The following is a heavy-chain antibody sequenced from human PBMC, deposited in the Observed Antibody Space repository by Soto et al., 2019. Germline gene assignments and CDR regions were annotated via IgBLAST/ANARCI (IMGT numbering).Heavy chain of an antibody. CDR1: GGSFSGYY. CDR3: ARCGYSSASRGMDV. J-gene: IGHJ6*02. D-gene: IGHD6-19*01. CDR2: INHSGST. V-gene: IGHV4-34*01. Sequence: QVQLQQWGAGLLKPSETLSLTCAVYGGSFSGYYWSWIRQPPGKGLEWIGEINHSGSTNYNPSLTTRATIAVDTSKYQYSLKRSSVTAADPSVYYCARCGYSSASRGMDVWGQGTTVTVSS.